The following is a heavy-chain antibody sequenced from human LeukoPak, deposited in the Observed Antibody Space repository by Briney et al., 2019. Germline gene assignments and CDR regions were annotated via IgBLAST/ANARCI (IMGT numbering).Heavy chain of an antibody. Sequence: SETLSLTCTVSGGSISSSSYYWGWIHQPPGKGLEWIGSIYYSGSTSYNPSLKSRVTISVDTSKNQFSLKLSSVTAADTAVYYCARGIAARPEYYYYYYMDVWGKGTTVTVSS. CDR3: ARGIAARPEYYYYYYMDV. J-gene: IGHJ6*03. V-gene: IGHV4-39*07. CDR1: GGSISSSSYY. CDR2: IYYSGST. D-gene: IGHD6-6*01.